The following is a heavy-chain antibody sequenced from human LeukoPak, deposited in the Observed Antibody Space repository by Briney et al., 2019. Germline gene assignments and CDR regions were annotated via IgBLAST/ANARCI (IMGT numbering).Heavy chain of an antibody. CDR1: GYTFTGYY. D-gene: IGHD5-18*01. CDR3: ARLYNYGYFFDY. V-gene: IGHV1-2*02. Sequence: GASVKVSCKASGYTFTGYYMHWVRQAPGQGLEWMGWINPNSGGTNYAQKFQGRVTMTRDTSITTAYMDLSRLRSDDTAVYYCARLYNYGYFFDYWGQGTLVTVSS. J-gene: IGHJ4*02. CDR2: INPNSGGT.